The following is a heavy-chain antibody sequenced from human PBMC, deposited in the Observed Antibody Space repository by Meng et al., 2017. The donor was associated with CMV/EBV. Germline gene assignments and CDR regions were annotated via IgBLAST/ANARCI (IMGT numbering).Heavy chain of an antibody. CDR2: ISAYNGNT. D-gene: IGHD3-3*01. J-gene: IGHJ3*02. V-gene: IGHV1-18*01. CDR1: GYTFTSYG. CDR3: ASPITIFGVVPRDDAFDI. Sequence: ASVKVSCKASGYTFTSYGISWVRQAPGQGLEWMGWISAYNGNTNYAQKLQGRVTMTTDTSTSTAYMELSSLRSEDTAVYYCASPITIFGVVPRDDAFDIWGQGTMVTVSS.